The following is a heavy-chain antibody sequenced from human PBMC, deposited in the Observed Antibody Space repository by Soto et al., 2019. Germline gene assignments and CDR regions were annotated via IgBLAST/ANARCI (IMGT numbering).Heavy chain of an antibody. Sequence: QVQLQESGPGLVKPSQTLSLTCTVSGGSISSGGYYWSWIRQHPGKGLEWIGYIYYSGSNYYNPSLKSRVTISVDTSKNQFSLKLSSVTAADTAVYYCARAPNTVTTMSNWFDPWGQGTLVTVSS. CDR1: GGSISSGGYY. J-gene: IGHJ5*02. V-gene: IGHV4-31*03. CDR3: ARAPNTVTTMSNWFDP. D-gene: IGHD4-4*01. CDR2: IYYSGSN.